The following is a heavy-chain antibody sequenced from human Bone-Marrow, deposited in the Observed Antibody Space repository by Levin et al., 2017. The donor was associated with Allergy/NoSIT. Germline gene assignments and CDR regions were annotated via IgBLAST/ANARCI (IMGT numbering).Heavy chain of an antibody. CDR1: GDSINSRSYY. Sequence: SETLSLTCTVSGDSINSRSYYWGWIRQPPGKGLEWIGSLYFSDTSYYNPSLRSQVTISVDSSKNQFSLRLNSVTAADTAMYYCARAAVGGYTSSWYYFDNWGQGTLVTVSS. V-gene: IGHV4-39*07. CDR3: ARAAVGGYTSSWYYFDN. CDR2: LYFSDTS. J-gene: IGHJ4*02. D-gene: IGHD6-13*01.